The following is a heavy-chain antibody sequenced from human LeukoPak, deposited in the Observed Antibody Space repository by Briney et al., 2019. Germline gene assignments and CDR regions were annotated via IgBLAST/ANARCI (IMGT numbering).Heavy chain of an antibody. CDR3: ARGGIAAAPIDNWFDP. V-gene: IGHV1-69*01. J-gene: IGHJ5*02. Sequence: AASVKVSCKASGGTFSSYAISWVRQAPGQGLEWMGGIIPIFGTANYAQKFQGRVTITADESTSTAYMELSSLRSEDTAVYYCARGGIAAAPIDNWFDPWGQGTLVTVSS. CDR1: GGTFSSYA. D-gene: IGHD6-13*01. CDR2: IIPIFGTA.